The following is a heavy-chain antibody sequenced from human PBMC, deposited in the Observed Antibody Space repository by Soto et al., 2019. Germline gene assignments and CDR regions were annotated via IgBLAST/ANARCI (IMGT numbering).Heavy chain of an antibody. CDR1: GYSFTRYG. D-gene: IGHD3-16*01. CDR3: AMVDVYVTPSPQDV. J-gene: IGHJ6*02. Sequence: QVQLVQSRAEVKNPGASVKVSCKASGYSFTRYGIAWARQAPGQGLEGMGWINTYNGNTNYAQNLQGRVTLTTDTSTSTAYMEQTSLRSNDTAIYYCAMVDVYVTPSPQDVWGQGTTVIVSS. V-gene: IGHV1-18*01. CDR2: INTYNGNT.